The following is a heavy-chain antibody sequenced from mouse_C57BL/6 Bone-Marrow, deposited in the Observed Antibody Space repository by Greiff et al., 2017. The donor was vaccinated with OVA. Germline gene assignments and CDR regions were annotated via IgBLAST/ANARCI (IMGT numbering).Heavy chain of an antibody. V-gene: IGHV3-6*01. Sequence: DVQLVESGPGLVKPSQSLSLTCSVTGYSITSGYYWNWIRQFPGNKLEWMGYISYDGSNNYNPSLKNRISITRYTSKNQFFLKLNSVTTEDTATYYCAREGAQAYYWGQGTTLTVSS. CDR1: GYSITSGYY. CDR3: AREGAQAYY. J-gene: IGHJ2*01. CDR2: ISYDGSN. D-gene: IGHD3-2*02.